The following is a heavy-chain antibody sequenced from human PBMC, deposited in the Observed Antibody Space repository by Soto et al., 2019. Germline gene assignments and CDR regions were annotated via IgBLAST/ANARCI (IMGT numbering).Heavy chain of an antibody. CDR2: IRSKANSYAT. CDR1: GFTFSGSA. CDR3: TRLETQLQPNLEAFDI. D-gene: IGHD3-3*01. Sequence: PGGSLRLSCAASGFTFSGSAMHWVRQASGKGLEWVGRIRSKANSYATAYAASVKGRFTISRDDSKNTAYLQMNSLKTEDTAVYYCTRLETQLQPNLEAFDIWGKGTMVTVSS. V-gene: IGHV3-73*01. J-gene: IGHJ3*02.